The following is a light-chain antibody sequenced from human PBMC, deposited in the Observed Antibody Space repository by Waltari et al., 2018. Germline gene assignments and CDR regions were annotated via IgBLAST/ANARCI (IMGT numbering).Light chain of an antibody. CDR2: RAS. J-gene: IGKJ1*01. CDR1: QSIGSS. CDR3: QQYNNWPPGT. Sequence: ETVVTQSPATLSVSPGERATLSCTTTQSIGSSLAWYQQKPGQAPRLLRYRASTRATGIPDRFSGSGSETEFTLTISSLQSEDFAVYYCQQYNNWPPGTFGQGTKVEI. V-gene: IGKV3-15*01.